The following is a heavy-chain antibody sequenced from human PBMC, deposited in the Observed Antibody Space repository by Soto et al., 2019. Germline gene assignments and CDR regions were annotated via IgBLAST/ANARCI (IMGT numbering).Heavy chain of an antibody. J-gene: IGHJ4*02. CDR1: GFTFSSYG. D-gene: IGHD3-22*01. Sequence: QVQLVESGGGVVQPGRSLRLSCAASGFTFSSYGMHWVRQAPGKGLEWVAVIWYDGSNKYYADSVKGRFTISRDNSKNTLYLQMNSLRAEDTAVYYCARGLHYYDSSGLTYFDYWGQGTLVTVSS. V-gene: IGHV3-33*01. CDR2: IWYDGSNK. CDR3: ARGLHYYDSSGLTYFDY.